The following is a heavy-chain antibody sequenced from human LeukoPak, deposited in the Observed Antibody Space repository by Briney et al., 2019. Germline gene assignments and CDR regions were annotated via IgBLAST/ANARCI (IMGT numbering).Heavy chain of an antibody. V-gene: IGHV4-39*01. CDR2: IYYSGST. Sequence: SSETLSLTCTVSGGSISSSSYYWGWIRQPPGKGLEWIGSIYYSGSTYYNPSLKSRVTISVDTSKNQFSLRLSSVTAADTAVYYCARHKDYYYSYMDVWGKGTTVTISS. CDR3: ARHKDYYYSYMDV. CDR1: GGSISSSSYY. J-gene: IGHJ6*03.